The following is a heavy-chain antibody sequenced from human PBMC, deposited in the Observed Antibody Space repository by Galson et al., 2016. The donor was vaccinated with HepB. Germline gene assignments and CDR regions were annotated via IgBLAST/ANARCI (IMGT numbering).Heavy chain of an antibody. V-gene: IGHV3-13*04. CDR2: IGTAGDT. CDR1: GFTFSSYD. D-gene: IGHD3-16*01. J-gene: IGHJ4*02. CDR3: TRGGIRLIDY. Sequence: SLRLSCAASGFTFSSYDMHWVRQAPGKGLEWVSAIGTAGDTYYPDSVKGRFTISRENAKNSFYLQMNSLRAGDSAMYYCTRGGIRLIDYWGQGTLVTVSS.